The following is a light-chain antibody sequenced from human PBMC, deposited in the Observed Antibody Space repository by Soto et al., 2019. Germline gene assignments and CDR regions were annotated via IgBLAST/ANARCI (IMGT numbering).Light chain of an antibody. CDR3: QQYYTTPPT. CDR1: QGISSW. J-gene: IGKJ1*01. V-gene: IGKV1-12*01. Sequence: EIQITQSASSVSASVGDRVTITCRASQGISSWLAWYQQKPGKAPKLLIYKASIRESGVPTRFSGSGSGTNFTLTISSLQAEDAAVYYCQQYYTTPPTFGLGTKVDI. CDR2: KAS.